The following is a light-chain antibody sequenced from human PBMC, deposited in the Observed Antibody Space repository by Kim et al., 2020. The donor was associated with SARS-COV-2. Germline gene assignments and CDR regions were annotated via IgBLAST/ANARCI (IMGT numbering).Light chain of an antibody. CDR1: QSVSNY. Sequence: EIVLTQSPATLSLSPGERATLSCRTSQSVSNYLAWYQQKPGQAPRLLIYDASNRATDIPARFSGSGSGTDFTLTISSLEPEDFAVYFCQQRYSWWTFGQGTKVDIK. CDR2: DAS. J-gene: IGKJ1*01. V-gene: IGKV3-11*01. CDR3: QQRYSWWT.